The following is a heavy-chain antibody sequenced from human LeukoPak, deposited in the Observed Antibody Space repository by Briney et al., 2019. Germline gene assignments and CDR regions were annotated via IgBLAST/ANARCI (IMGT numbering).Heavy chain of an antibody. D-gene: IGHD3-16*02. V-gene: IGHV3-53*01. CDR3: ASALSLAQFFDY. CDR2: IYGGGST. J-gene: IGHJ4*02. CDR1: GFTVSSNY. Sequence: PGGSLRLSCAASGFTVSSNYVNWVRQAPGKGVEWVSVIYGGGSTHYPDSVKGRFTISRDNSKNTVYLQLNSLRAEDTAVYYCASALSLAQFFDYWGQGTLVTVSS.